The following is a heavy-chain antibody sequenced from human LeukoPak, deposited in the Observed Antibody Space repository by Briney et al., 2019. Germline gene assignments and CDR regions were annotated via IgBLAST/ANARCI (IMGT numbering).Heavy chain of an antibody. CDR1: GGSISSYY. D-gene: IGHD6-13*01. J-gene: IGHJ4*02. Sequence: SETLSLTCTVSGGSISSYYWSWIRQPPGKGLEWIGYIYYSGSTNYNPSLKSRVTISVDTSKNQFSLKLSSVTAADTALYYCARSRGYFDYWGRGTLVTVSS. CDR2: IYYSGST. CDR3: ARSRGYFDY. V-gene: IGHV4-59*01.